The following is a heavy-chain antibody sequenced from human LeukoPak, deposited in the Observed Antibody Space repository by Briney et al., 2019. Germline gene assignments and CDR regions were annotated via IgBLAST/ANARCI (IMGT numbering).Heavy chain of an antibody. J-gene: IGHJ4*02. D-gene: IGHD5-18*01. CDR3: AKGVSYGIDY. V-gene: IGHV3-30*18. CDR1: GFTFSSYG. CDR2: ISYDGSNK. Sequence: GGSLRLSCAASGFTFSSYGMHWVRQAPGKGLEWVAVISYDGSNKYYADSVKGRFTISRDNSKNTLYLQMNSLRAEDTAVYYCAKGVSYGIDYWGQGTLVTVSS.